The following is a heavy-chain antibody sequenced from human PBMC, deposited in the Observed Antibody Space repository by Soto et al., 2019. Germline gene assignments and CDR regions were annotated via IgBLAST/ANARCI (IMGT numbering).Heavy chain of an antibody. CDR3: ARLSGSYNDRYFDN. J-gene: IGHJ4*02. CDR1: GCSNPSSLCQ. D-gene: IGHD1-26*01. V-gene: IGHV4-39*01. CDR2: VYYNGNT. Sequence: SETLSLTCTVCGCSNPSSLCQWVWFRQPPGKGLEWIGNVYYNGNTYYNASLKSRLTISVDTSNNQFSLKVKSVTAADTAVYFCARLSGSYNDRYFDNWGQGTLVT.